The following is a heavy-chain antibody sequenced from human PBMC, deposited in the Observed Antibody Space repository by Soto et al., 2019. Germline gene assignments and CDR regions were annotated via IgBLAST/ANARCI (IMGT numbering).Heavy chain of an antibody. CDR2: IYHSGST. V-gene: IGHV4-4*02. D-gene: IGHD1-7*01. CDR1: GGSISSSNW. J-gene: IGHJ6*02. Sequence: SETLSLTCAVSGGSISSSNWWSWVRQPPGKGLEWIGEIYHSGSTNYNPSLKSRVTISVGKSKNQFSLKLSSVTAADTAVYYCARAGGLELREDYYYYGMDVWGQGTTVTVSS. CDR3: ARAGGLELREDYYYYGMDV.